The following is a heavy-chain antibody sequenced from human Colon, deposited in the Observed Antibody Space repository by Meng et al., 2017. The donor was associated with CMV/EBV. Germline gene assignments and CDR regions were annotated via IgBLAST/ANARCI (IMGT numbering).Heavy chain of an antibody. CDR1: GGTFSSYA. CDR3: ARTEYCSSTSCPWDY. V-gene: IGHV1-69*05. D-gene: IGHD2-2*01. Sequence: SVTVSCKASGGTFSSYAISWVQQAPGQGLEWMGGIIPIFGTANYAQKFQGRVTITTDESTSTAYMELSSLRSEDTAVYYCARTEYCSSTSCPWDYWGQGTLVTVSS. J-gene: IGHJ4*02. CDR2: IIPIFGTA.